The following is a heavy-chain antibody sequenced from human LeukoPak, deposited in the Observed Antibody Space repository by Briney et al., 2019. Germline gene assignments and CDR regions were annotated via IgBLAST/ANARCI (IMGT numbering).Heavy chain of an antibody. CDR3: ARRVGATTTEFDY. Sequence: PSETLSLTCAVYGGSFSGYYWSWIRQPPGKGLEWIGEINHSGSTNYNPSLKSRVTISVDTSKNQFSLKLSSVTAADTAVYYCARRVGATTTEFDYWGQGTLATVSS. CDR2: INHSGST. V-gene: IGHV4-34*01. CDR1: GGSFSGYY. D-gene: IGHD1-26*01. J-gene: IGHJ4*02.